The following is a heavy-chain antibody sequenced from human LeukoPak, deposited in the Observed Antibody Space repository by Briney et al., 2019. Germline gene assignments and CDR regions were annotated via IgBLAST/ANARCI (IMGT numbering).Heavy chain of an antibody. V-gene: IGHV3-23*01. D-gene: IGHD2-21*02. CDR1: GFAFSNSA. Sequence: GSLRLSCAASGFAFSNSAMSWVRHAPGRGLEWVSAISGSGGSTDYADSVKGRFTISRDNSKNTLYLQMNSLRGEDTAVYYCAKRSGVVTANVIPFYFDYWGQGALVTVSS. J-gene: IGHJ4*02. CDR2: ISGSGGST. CDR3: AKRSGVVTANVIPFYFDY.